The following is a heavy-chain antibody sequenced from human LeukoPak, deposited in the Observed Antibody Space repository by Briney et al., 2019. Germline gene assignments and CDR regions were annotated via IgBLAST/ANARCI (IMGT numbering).Heavy chain of an antibody. V-gene: IGHV3-23*01. CDR3: AKVTRYYYGSGSCFDY. Sequence: GGSLRLSCAASGFTFSSYAMSWVRQAPGKGLEWVSAISGSGGSTYYTDSVKGRFTISRDNSKNTLYLQMNSLRAEDTAVYYCAKVTRYYYGSGSCFDYWGQGTLVTVSS. CDR2: ISGSGGST. J-gene: IGHJ4*02. D-gene: IGHD3-10*01. CDR1: GFTFSSYA.